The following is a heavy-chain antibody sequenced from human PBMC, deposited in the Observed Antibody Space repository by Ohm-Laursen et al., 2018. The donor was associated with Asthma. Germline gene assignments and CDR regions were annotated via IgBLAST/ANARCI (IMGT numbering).Heavy chain of an antibody. D-gene: IGHD1-1*01. CDR2: IDTYGSGA. V-gene: IGHV3-74*01. Sequence: SLRLSCAASGFTFTDYWMHWVRQAPGKGLVWVARIDTYGSGAIYADSVKGRFTISRDNAKNSLYLQMNSLRAQDTAVYYCAVRTTSAGFDVWGQGTTVTVSS. CDR1: GFTFTDYW. CDR3: AVRTTSAGFDV. J-gene: IGHJ6*02.